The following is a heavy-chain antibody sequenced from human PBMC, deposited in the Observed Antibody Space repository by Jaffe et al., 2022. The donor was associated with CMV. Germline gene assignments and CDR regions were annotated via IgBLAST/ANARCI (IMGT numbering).Heavy chain of an antibody. J-gene: IGHJ4*02. D-gene: IGHD6-13*01. CDR1: GFTFTSSA. CDR3: AAGYSSSWYDDRLDY. Sequence: QMQLVQSGPEVKKPGTSVKVSCKASGFTFTSSAVQWVRQARGQRLEWIGWIVVGSGNTNYAQKFQERVTITRDMSTSTAYMELSSLRSEDTAVYYCAAGYSSSWYDDRLDYWGQGTLVTVSS. CDR2: IVVGSGNT. V-gene: IGHV1-58*01.